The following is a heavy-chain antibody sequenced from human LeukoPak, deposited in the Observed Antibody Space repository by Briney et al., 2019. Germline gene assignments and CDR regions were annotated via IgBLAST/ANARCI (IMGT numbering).Heavy chain of an antibody. V-gene: IGHV5-51*01. J-gene: IGHJ3*02. CDR3: ARLAVVKGSSDALDI. CDR2: IYPGDSDT. Sequence: GESLKISCKGSGYSFTSYWIGWVRQMPGKGLEWMGIIYPGDSDTRYSPSFQGQVTISADKSISTAYLQWSSLKASDTAMYYCARLAVVKGSSDALDIWGQGTMVTVSS. CDR1: GYSFTSYW. D-gene: IGHD4-23*01.